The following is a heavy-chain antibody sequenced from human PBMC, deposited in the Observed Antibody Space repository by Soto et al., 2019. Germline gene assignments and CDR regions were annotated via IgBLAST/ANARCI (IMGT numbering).Heavy chain of an antibody. Sequence: GGSLSLSCAASGFTFSSYAMSWVRQAPGKGLEWVSAIIGSGVSTYYEGSVKGRFTISRDNSKNSLYLQMNSLRAEDTAVYYCAKGEIFRAVVPAAMRDIWGQGTMVTVSS. CDR2: IIGSGVST. CDR3: AKGEIFRAVVPAAMRDI. V-gene: IGHV3-23*01. J-gene: IGHJ3*02. CDR1: GFTFSSYA. D-gene: IGHD2-2*01.